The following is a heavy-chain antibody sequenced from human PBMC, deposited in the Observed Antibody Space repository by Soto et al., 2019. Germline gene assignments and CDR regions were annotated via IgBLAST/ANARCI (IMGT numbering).Heavy chain of an antibody. D-gene: IGHD3-9*01. Sequence: QVQVVQSGSEVKKPGASVKVSCKTSGYMFTINGISWVRQVPGQGLEWMGWISTNSGNTKFAQNFQDRVTLTTDTSTSTAYMKLRSLRSDATAIYYCARDKDWDLDNWGQGTLVTVSS. CDR3: ARDKDWDLDN. CDR1: GYMFTING. CDR2: ISTNSGNT. J-gene: IGHJ4*02. V-gene: IGHV1-18*01.